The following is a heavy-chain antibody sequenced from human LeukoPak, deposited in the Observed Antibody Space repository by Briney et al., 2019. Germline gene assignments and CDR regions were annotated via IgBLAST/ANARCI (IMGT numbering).Heavy chain of an antibody. CDR3: ATAQTGIVGATPDY. V-gene: IGHV1-8*01. J-gene: IGHJ4*02. CDR2: MNPNSGNT. Sequence: ASVKVSCKASGYTFTGYDINWVRQASGQGLEWMGWMNPNSGNTGYAQKLQGRVTMTRNTSISTAYMELSSLRSEDTAVYYCATAQTGIVGATPDYWGQGTLVTVSS. D-gene: IGHD1-26*01. CDR1: GYTFTGYD.